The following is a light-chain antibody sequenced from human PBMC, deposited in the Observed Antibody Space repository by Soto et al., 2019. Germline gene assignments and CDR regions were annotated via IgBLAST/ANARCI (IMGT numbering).Light chain of an antibody. CDR3: GTWDSSLSAVV. J-gene: IGLJ2*01. V-gene: IGLV1-51*02. CDR1: SSNIGKNF. Sequence: QSVLTQPPSVSAAPGQKVTISCSGSSSNIGKNFVSWYQQLPGTAPKLLIYENNKRPSGIPDRFSGSKSATSATLGITGLQTGDEADYYCGTWDSSLSAVVFGGGTKLTVL. CDR2: ENN.